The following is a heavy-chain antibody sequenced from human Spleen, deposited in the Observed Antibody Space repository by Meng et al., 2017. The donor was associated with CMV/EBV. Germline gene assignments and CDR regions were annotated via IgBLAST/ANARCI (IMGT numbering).Heavy chain of an antibody. CDR3: ARVKGVAAAGRESWFDP. CDR2: NKHSGNS. D-gene: IGHD6-13*01. V-gene: IGHV4-34*01. CDR1: GSIGGYN. J-gene: IGHJ5*02. Sequence: GSIGGYNGRWNRQPTGKGLWGSEENKHSGNSNCSPSLKSRITISVDTSKNQFSLKLSSVTAADTAVYYCARVKGVAAAGRESWFDPWGQGTLVTVSS.